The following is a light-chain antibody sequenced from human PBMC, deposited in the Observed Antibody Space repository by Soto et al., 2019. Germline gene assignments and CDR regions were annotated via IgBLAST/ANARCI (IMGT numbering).Light chain of an antibody. CDR2: EVV. CDR1: KNDVGFYDF. J-gene: IGLJ1*01. CDR3: KSYAGSNTYV. V-gene: IGLV2-8*01. Sequence: QSALTQPPFASGSPGQSVTISCTGTKNDVGFYDFVSWYQHHPGKAPRLIIYEVVQRPSGVPDRFSGSKSGNTASLTVSGLQAADEADYFCKSYAGSNTYVFGSGTKLTVL.